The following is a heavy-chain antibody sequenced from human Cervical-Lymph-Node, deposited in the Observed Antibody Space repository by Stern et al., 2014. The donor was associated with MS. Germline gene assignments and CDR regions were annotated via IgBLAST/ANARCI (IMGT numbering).Heavy chain of an antibody. CDR2: ISETSNTI. CDR1: GFTFGVYG. J-gene: IGHJ5*02. Sequence: EVQLEESGGGVVQPGGSLRLSCAASGFTFGVYGMNWVRQAPGKGLEWVSYISETSNTIYYADSVKGRFTVSRDNAKSSLYLQMNSLRDEDTAVYYCARDWDDYSNRFQSWGQGTLVTVSS. CDR3: ARDWDDYSNRFQS. D-gene: IGHD4-11*01. V-gene: IGHV3-48*02.